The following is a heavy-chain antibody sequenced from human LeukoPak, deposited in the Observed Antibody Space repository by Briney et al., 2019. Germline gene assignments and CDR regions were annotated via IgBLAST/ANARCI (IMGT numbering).Heavy chain of an antibody. CDR3: ARAGFEGYCSGGSCYSVWFDP. CDR2: IYYSGST. V-gene: IGHV4-59*01. CDR1: GGSISSYY. D-gene: IGHD2-15*01. Sequence: PSETLSLTCTVSGGSISSYYWSWIRQPPGKGLEWIGYIYYSGSTNYNPSLKSRVTISVDTSKNQFSLKLNSVTAADTAVYYCARAGFEGYCSGGSCYSVWFDPWGQGTLVTVSS. J-gene: IGHJ5*02.